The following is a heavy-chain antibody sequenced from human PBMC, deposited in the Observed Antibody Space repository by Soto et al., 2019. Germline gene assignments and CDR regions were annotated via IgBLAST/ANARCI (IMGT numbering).Heavy chain of an antibody. Sequence: SVKVSCKASGYTFTSYAISWVRQAPGQGLEWMGWINTYNGDTKYAQNFQGRVTMTTDTSTNTAYMELRSLRSDDTAVYYCARDGVAVTTGISGYWGQGTLVTVSS. V-gene: IGHV1-18*01. CDR3: ARDGVAVTTGISGY. CDR2: INTYNGDT. D-gene: IGHD4-4*01. J-gene: IGHJ4*02. CDR1: GYTFTSYA.